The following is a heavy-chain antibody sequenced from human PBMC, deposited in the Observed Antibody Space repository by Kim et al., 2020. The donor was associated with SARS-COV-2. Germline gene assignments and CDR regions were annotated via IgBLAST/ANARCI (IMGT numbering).Heavy chain of an antibody. Sequence: SETLSLTCTVSGYSISSGYYWGWIRQPPGKGLEWIGSIYHSGSTYYNPSLKSRVTISVDTSKNQFSLKLSSVTAADTAVYYCARGGWIQGMGYYFDYWGQGTLVTVSS. V-gene: IGHV4-38-2*02. CDR3: ARGGWIQGMGYYFDY. CDR1: GYSISSGYY. CDR2: IYHSGST. D-gene: IGHD5-18*01. J-gene: IGHJ4*02.